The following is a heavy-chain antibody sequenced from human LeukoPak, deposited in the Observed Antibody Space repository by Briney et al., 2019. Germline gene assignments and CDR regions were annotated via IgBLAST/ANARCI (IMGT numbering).Heavy chain of an antibody. CDR3: PKHVSTGNFDY. CDR1: GFTFSTYG. CDR2: FSPNAVCT. J-gene: IGHJ4*02. D-gene: IGHD1-14*01. Sequence: PGGSLRLSCAASGFTFSTYGMSWVRQAPGKGLEWVSSFSPNAVCTFYADSVKGRFTISRDNFKAILSMHMHSLTAEDTPLYYSPKHVSTGNFDYWGQETLVTLSS. V-gene: IGHV3-23*01.